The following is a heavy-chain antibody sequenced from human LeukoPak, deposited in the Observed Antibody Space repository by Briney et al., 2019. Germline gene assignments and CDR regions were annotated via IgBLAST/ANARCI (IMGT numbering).Heavy chain of an antibody. CDR2: INPNSGGT. V-gene: IGHV1-2*02. J-gene: IGHJ5*02. CDR3: ARDTIFGVVTYWFDP. D-gene: IGHD3-3*01. CDR1: GYTFTGHD. Sequence: GASVKVSCKASGYTFTGHDMHLVRQAPGQGLEWMGWINPNSGGTNYAQKFQGRVTMTRDTSISTAYMVLSRLRSDDTAVYYCARDTIFGVVTYWFDPWGQGTLVTVSS.